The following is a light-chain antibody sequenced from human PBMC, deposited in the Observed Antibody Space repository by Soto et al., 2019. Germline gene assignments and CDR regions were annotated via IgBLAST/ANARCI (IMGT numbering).Light chain of an antibody. CDR1: QSISNW. CDR2: KAS. V-gene: IGKV1-5*03. CDR3: QQYTSYSIT. Sequence: DIQMTQSPSTLSASVGDRVTITCRASQSISNWLAWYQRKPGKAPKLLIYKASSLESGVPSRFSGSGSGTEFTLTISSLQPDDFATYYCQQYTSYSITFGQGTRLEIK. J-gene: IGKJ5*01.